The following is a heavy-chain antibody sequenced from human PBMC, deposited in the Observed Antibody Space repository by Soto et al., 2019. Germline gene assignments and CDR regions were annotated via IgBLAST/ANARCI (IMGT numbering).Heavy chain of an antibody. CDR1: GDTLYNYA. CDR2: IIPLFETP. CDR3: ARGRGGRIDYSTSSHYYYYGMDV. D-gene: IGHD6-6*01. Sequence: QVQLEQSGAEMKRPGSSVKVSCKASGDTLYNYAFSWVRQAPGQGVEWVGGIIPLFETPDYGRKFQGRVTVTADESTSTVFMELRSLRSEDTAVYYCARGRGGRIDYSTSSHYYYYGMDVWGQGTTVTVSS. V-gene: IGHV1-69*01. J-gene: IGHJ6*02.